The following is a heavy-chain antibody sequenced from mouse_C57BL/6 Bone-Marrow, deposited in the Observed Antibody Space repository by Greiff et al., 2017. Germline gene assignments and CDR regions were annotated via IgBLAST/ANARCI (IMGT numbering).Heavy chain of an antibody. J-gene: IGHJ2*01. CDR2: IRNKANGYTT. Sequence: EVQRVESGGGLVQPGGSLSLSCAASGFTFTDYYMSWVRQPPGKALEWLGFIRNKANGYTTEYSASVKGRFTISRDNSQSILYLQMNALRAEDSATYYCARYKDYSNFHFDYWGQGTTLTVSS. V-gene: IGHV7-3*01. CDR1: GFTFTDYY. CDR3: ARYKDYSNFHFDY. D-gene: IGHD2-5*01.